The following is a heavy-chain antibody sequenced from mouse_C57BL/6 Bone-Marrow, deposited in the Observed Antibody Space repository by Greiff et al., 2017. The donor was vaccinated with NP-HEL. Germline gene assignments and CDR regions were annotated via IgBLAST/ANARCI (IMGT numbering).Heavy chain of an antibody. Sequence: VQLKESGPVLVKPGASVKMSCKASGYTFTDYYMNWVKQSHGKSLEWIGVINPYNGGTSYNQKFKGKATLTVDKSSSTAYMELNSLTSEDSAVYYCARFPFRYYAMDYWGQGTSVTVSS. CDR3: ARFPFRYYAMDY. CDR2: INPYNGGT. J-gene: IGHJ4*01. CDR1: GYTFTDYY. V-gene: IGHV1-19*01.